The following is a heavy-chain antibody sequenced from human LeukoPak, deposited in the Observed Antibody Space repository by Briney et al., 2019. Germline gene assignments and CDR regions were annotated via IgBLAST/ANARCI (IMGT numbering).Heavy chain of an antibody. J-gene: IGHJ4*02. CDR2: IYPGDSDT. V-gene: IGHV5-51*01. CDR1: GYSFTSYW. CDR3: ARINSSSWYLPQHFDY. D-gene: IGHD6-13*01. Sequence: GESLKISCKGSGYSFTSYWIGWVRQMPGKGLEWMGIIYPGDSDTRYSPSFQGQVTISADKSISTAYLQWSSLKASDTAMYYCARINSSSWYLPQHFDYWGQGTLVTVSS.